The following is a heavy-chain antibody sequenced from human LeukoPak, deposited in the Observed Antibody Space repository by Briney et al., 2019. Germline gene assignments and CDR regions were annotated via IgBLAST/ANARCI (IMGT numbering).Heavy chain of an antibody. CDR2: IYYSGST. Sequence: SETLSLTCTVSGGSISSYYWSWIRQPPGKGLEWIGYIYYSGSTNYNPSLKSRVTISVDTSKSQFSLKLSSVTAADTAVYYCARGPFQSMVRGVIIPFDYWGQGTLVTVSS. D-gene: IGHD3-10*01. CDR3: ARGPFQSMVRGVIIPFDY. V-gene: IGHV4-59*01. J-gene: IGHJ4*02. CDR1: GGSISSYY.